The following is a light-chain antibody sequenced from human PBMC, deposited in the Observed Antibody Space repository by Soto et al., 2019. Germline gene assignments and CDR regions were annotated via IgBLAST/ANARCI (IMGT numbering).Light chain of an antibody. V-gene: IGKV1-5*03. CDR3: QQYDSYPYT. CDR1: QSIGNW. J-gene: IGKJ2*01. CDR2: KAS. Sequence: DIQMTQSPSTLSASEGDRVTITCRASQSIGNWLAWYQQKTGKAPKLLIYKASILQSGVPGRFSGSGSGTEFTLTISSLQPDDFATYYCQQYDSYPYTFXQGTKVDIK.